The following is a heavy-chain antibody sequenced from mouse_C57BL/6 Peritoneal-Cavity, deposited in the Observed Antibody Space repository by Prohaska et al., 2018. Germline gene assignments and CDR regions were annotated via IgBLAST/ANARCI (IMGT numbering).Heavy chain of an antibody. J-gene: IGHJ4*01. CDR1: GFSLTSYA. V-gene: IGHV2-9-1*01. Sequence: LVAPSQSLSITCTVSGFSLTSYAISWVRQPPGKGLEWLGVIWTGGGTNYNSALKSRLSISKDNSKSQVFVKMNSLQTDDTARYYCARKEYYYGSSGYYAMDYWGQGTSVTVSS. CDR3: ARKEYYYGSSGYYAMDY. CDR2: IWTGGGT. D-gene: IGHD1-1*01.